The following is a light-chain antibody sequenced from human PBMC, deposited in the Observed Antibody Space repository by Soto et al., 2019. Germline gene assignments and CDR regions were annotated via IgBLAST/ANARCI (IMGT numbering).Light chain of an antibody. CDR2: GNT. CDR1: SSNIGAGYD. CDR3: SSYTSSSTLYV. Sequence: QSVLTQPPSVSGAPGQRVTISCTGSSSNIGAGYDVHWYQQRPGTAPKLLIFGNTNRPSGVPDRFSGSKSGTSASLAITGLQAEDEADYYCSSYTSSSTLYVFGSGTKVTVL. J-gene: IGLJ1*01. V-gene: IGLV1-40*01.